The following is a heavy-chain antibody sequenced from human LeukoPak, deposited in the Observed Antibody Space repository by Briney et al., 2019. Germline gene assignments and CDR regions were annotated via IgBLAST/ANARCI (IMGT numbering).Heavy chain of an antibody. D-gene: IGHD2-2*01. CDR3: ALYCSSTSCYDAFDI. J-gene: IGHJ3*02. V-gene: IGHV4-4*07. CDR1: GGSISSYY. CDR2: IYTSGSI. Sequence: SETLSLTCTVSGGSISSYYWSWIRQPAGKGLEWIGRIYTSGSINYNPSLKSRVTMSVDTSKNQFSLKLSSVTAADTAVYYCALYCSSTSCYDAFDIWGQGTMVTVSS.